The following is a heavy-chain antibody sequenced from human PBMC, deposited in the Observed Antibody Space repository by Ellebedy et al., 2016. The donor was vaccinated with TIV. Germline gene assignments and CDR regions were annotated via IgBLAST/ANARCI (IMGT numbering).Heavy chain of an antibody. J-gene: IGHJ4*02. CDR2: IYYTGIT. CDR3: AKTARVFEY. Sequence: SETLSLXXTVSGDSITSSYWSWIRQPPGKGLECIGYIYYTGITKYNPSLYSRVTISLDTSKNQFSLKLTSVTAADTALYYCAKTARVFEYWGQGALVTVSP. CDR1: GDSITSSY. V-gene: IGHV4-59*01.